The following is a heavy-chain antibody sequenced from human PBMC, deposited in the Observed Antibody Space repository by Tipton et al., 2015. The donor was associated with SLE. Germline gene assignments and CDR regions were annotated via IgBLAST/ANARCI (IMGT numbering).Heavy chain of an antibody. CDR2: IYYSGST. V-gene: IGHV4-39*07. Sequence: TLSLTCTVSGASINSSFYYWGWIRQPPGKGLEWIGSIYYSGSTYYNPSLKSRVTISVNTSKNQFSLRLGSVTAADTAMFYCASGTLEWSHEPDYWGQGTLVTVSS. D-gene: IGHD3-3*01. CDR1: GASINSSFYY. J-gene: IGHJ4*02. CDR3: ASGTLEWSHEPDY.